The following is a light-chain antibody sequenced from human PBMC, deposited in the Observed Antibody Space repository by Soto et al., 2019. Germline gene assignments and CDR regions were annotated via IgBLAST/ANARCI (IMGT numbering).Light chain of an antibody. J-gene: IGLJ1*01. CDR2: DVS. CDR1: SSDVGGYNY. Sequence: QSALTQPASVSGSPGQSITISCTGTSSDVGGYNYVSWYQQHPGKAPKLMLYDVSNRPSGVSNRFSGSKSGNTASLTISGLQAEYEADYYCSSYTSSSTLYVFGTGTKLTVL. V-gene: IGLV2-14*01. CDR3: SSYTSSSTLYV.